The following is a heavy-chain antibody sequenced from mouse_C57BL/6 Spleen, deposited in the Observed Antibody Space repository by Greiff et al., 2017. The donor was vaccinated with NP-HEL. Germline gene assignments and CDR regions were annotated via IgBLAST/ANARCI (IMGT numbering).Heavy chain of an antibody. V-gene: IGHV1-82*01. D-gene: IGHD3-2*02. CDR2: IYPGDGDT. Sequence: VKLMESGPELVKPGASVKISCKASGYAFSSSWMNWVKQRPGKGLEWIGRIYPGDGDTNYNGKFKGKATLTADKSSSTAYMQLSSLTSEDSAVYFCARPDGDSSGYAMGYWGQGTSVTVSS. J-gene: IGHJ4*01. CDR3: ARPDGDSSGYAMGY. CDR1: GYAFSSSW.